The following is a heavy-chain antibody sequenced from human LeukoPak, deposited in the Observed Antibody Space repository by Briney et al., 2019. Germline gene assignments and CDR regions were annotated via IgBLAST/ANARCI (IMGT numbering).Heavy chain of an antibody. CDR3: XXXXXXXXXXXWSGYYPIYYFDY. CDR1: GFTFSSYW. J-gene: IGHJ4*02. Sequence: GGSLRLSCAASGFTFSSYWMGWVRQAPGKGLEWVANIKQDGSEKYYVDSVKGRFTISRDNAKNSLYLQMNSLRAEDTAVYYXXXXXXXXXXXXWSGYYPIYYFDYWGQGTLVTVSS. D-gene: IGHD3-3*01. V-gene: IGHV3-7*01. CDR2: IKQDGSEK.